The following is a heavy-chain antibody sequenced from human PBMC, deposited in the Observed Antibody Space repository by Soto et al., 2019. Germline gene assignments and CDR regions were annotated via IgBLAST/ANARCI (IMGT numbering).Heavy chain of an antibody. CDR1: GFRFSSSW. J-gene: IGHJ1*01. V-gene: IGHV3-7*03. Sequence: EVQLVESGGGLVQPGGSLRLSCAGSGFRFSSSWMSWIRQAPGKGLEWVAHINQGGCQKYYVDSAKGRFTISRDNAKTSLYLQMNNLRAEDTATYYCASWADAADEDYFHHWGQGTLVTVSS. CDR2: INQGGCQK. D-gene: IGHD3-16*01. CDR3: ASWADAADEDYFHH.